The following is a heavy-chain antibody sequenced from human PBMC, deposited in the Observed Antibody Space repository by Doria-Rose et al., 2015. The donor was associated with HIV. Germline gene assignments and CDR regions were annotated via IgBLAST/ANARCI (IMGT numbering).Heavy chain of an antibody. D-gene: IGHD6-13*01. V-gene: IGHV2-26*01. Sequence: QITLKESGPVLVQPTETLTLTCTVSGVSLSSPGMGVSWIRQPPGKVLEWLAYIFSDDERSYKASLKSRLTIPRGTSKSQVVLTMTDMDPVDTATYYCARIKSSRWYHKYYFDFWGQGTLVIVSA. J-gene: IGHJ4*02. CDR1: GVSLSSPGMG. CDR2: IFSDDER. CDR3: ARIKSSRWYHKYYFDF.